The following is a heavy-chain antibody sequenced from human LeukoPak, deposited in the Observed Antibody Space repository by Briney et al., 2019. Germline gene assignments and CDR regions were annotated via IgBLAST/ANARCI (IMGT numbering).Heavy chain of an antibody. Sequence: SPTLSLTCAISGDSVSSNSPTWNWIRQSPSRGLEWLGRTYYRSKWYNEYAVSVKSRITINPDTSNNQFYLHLNSVTPEDTAVYYCARYHYGSGLINWGQGTLVTVSS. V-gene: IGHV6-1*01. CDR2: TYYRSKWYN. CDR1: GDSVSSNSPT. CDR3: ARYHYGSGLIN. J-gene: IGHJ4*02. D-gene: IGHD3-10*01.